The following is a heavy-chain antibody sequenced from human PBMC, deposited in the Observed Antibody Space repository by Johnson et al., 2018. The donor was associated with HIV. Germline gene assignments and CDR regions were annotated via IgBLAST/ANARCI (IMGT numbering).Heavy chain of an antibody. D-gene: IGHD5-24*01. CDR3: CRVGPPQYDAFDK. CDR1: GFTFDDYG. V-gene: IGHV3-66*01. J-gene: IGHJ3*02. Sequence: EVQLVESGGGVVRPGGSLRLSCAASGFTFDDYGMSWVRQAPGKGLEWVSVIYSGGSTHYADPGKGRLTISRDNSKTTVYLQMNSLRAEDSAVYYCCRVGPPQYDAFDKWGQGTMVTVSS. CDR2: IYSGGST.